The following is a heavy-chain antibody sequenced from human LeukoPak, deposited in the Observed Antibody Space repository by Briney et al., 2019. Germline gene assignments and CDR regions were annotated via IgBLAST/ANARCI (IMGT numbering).Heavy chain of an antibody. J-gene: IGHJ4*02. D-gene: IGHD6-19*01. CDR3: AKGHATEAQYSSGWYDDFDS. Sequence: PGGSLRLSCAASGFTFSSYGMHWVRQAPGKGLEWVAVISYDGSNKYYADSVKGRFAISRDDSKNTLYLQINSLRAEDTALYYCAKGHATEAQYSSGWYDDFDSWGQGALVTVSS. V-gene: IGHV3-30*18. CDR1: GFTFSSYG. CDR2: ISYDGSNK.